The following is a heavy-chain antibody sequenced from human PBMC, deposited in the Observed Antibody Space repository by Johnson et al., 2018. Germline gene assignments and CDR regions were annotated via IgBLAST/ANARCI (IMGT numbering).Heavy chain of an antibody. Sequence: VQLQESGGGLVQXGGSLRLSCAASGVTFSSFWMHWVRQAPGQGLVWVSRISSDGSSTNYADSVKGRFTISRDNAKNTLHLQVNSLRAEDTAVYYCAREDVSGGRYFQHWGQGTLVTVSS. CDR1: GVTFSSFW. J-gene: IGHJ1*01. CDR2: ISSDGSST. D-gene: IGHD6-25*01. V-gene: IGHV3-74*01. CDR3: AREDVSGGRYFQH.